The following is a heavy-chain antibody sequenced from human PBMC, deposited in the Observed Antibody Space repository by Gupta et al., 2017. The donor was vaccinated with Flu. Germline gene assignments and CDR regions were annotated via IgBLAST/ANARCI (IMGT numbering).Heavy chain of an antibody. Sequence: HWVRQAPGLGLEWMGWINPDSGGTKYAERFQGRVTLTRETSISTAYMELTGLTPDDTAVYFCARDLVRGSLSTRRRGFDFWGQGTLITVSS. V-gene: IGHV1-2*02. CDR2: INPDSGGT. D-gene: IGHD3-16*01. CDR3: ARDLVRGSLSTRRRGFDF. J-gene: IGHJ4*02.